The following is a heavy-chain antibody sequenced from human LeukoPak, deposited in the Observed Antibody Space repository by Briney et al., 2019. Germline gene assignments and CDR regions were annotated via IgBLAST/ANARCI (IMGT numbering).Heavy chain of an antibody. Sequence: GGSLRLSCAASGFTFSSYGMHWVRQAPGKGLEWVAFIRYDGSNKYYADSVKGRFTISRDNSKNTLYLQMNSLRAEDTAVYYCAKDYYRYCSGGSCYDHFDYWDRGTLVTVSS. D-gene: IGHD2-15*01. CDR3: AKDYYRYCSGGSCYDHFDY. V-gene: IGHV3-30*02. CDR2: IRYDGSNK. J-gene: IGHJ4*02. CDR1: GFTFSSYG.